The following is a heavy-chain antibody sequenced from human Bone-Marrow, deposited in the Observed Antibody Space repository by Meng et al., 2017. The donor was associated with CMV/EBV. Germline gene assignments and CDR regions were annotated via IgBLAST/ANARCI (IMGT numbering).Heavy chain of an antibody. Sequence: SETLSLTCAVYGGSFRGYYWTWIRQPPGKGLEWIGEINHGGSPNYNPSLESRVTISQDTSKNQFFLKLNSVTAADTAVYYCARGGLQFLEWFRSLYYWGQGTLVTASS. CDR1: GGSFRGYY. CDR2: INHGGSP. CDR3: ARGGLQFLEWFRSLYY. J-gene: IGHJ4*02. D-gene: IGHD3-3*01. V-gene: IGHV4-34*01.